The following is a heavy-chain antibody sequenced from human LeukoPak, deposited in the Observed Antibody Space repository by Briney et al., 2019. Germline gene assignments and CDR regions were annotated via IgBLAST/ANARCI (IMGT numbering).Heavy chain of an antibody. V-gene: IGHV4-30-4*01. Sequence: PSQTLSLTCTVSGGSISSGDYYWRWIRQPRGKGLEWIVYIYYSGNTYCNPSLKSRVTISVDTSKNQFSLKLSSVTAADTAVYYCARGSDAFDIWGQGTMVTVSS. J-gene: IGHJ3*02. CDR2: IYYSGNT. CDR1: GGSISSGDYY. CDR3: ARGSDAFDI.